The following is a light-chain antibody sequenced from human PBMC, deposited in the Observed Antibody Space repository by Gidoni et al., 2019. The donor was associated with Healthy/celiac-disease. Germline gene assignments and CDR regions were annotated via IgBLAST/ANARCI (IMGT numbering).Light chain of an antibody. CDR2: DAS. V-gene: IGKV1-13*02. Sequence: AIQLTQSPSSLSASVGDRVTITCRASQGISSALAWYQQKQGKAPKLLIYDASSLESGVPSRFSGSGSGTDFTLTISSLQPEDFATYYCQQFNSYPPTFGGGTKVEIK. CDR1: QGISSA. CDR3: QQFNSYPPT. J-gene: IGKJ4*01.